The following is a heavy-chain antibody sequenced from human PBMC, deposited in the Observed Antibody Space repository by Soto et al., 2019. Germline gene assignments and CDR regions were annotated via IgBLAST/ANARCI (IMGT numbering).Heavy chain of an antibody. CDR2: IHYSGST. V-gene: IGHV4-4*02. CDR3: AIGFRG. J-gene: IGHJ4*02. CDR1: GGSISSSNW. Sequence: QVQLQESGPGLVKPTGTLSLTCAVSGGSISSSNWCSWVRQPPGKGLEWIGEIHYSGSTNYNSSLQSRVTVSLDKSKNPFSLELSSVTAADTAVYYCAIGFRGWGRGTLVTVSS. D-gene: IGHD3-10*01.